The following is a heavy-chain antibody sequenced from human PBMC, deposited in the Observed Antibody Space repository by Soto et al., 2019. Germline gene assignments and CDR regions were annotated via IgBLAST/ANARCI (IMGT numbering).Heavy chain of an antibody. Sequence: GASVKVSCKASGGTFSSYAISWVRQAPGQGLEWMGGIIPNNGTTNYAQKLQGRVTMTTDASTSTAYMELRSLRSDDTAVYYCARELFWSGEIDYWGQGTLVTVSS. CDR3: ARELFWSGEIDY. CDR2: IIPNNGTT. CDR1: GGTFSSYA. V-gene: IGHV1-69*05. J-gene: IGHJ4*02. D-gene: IGHD3-3*01.